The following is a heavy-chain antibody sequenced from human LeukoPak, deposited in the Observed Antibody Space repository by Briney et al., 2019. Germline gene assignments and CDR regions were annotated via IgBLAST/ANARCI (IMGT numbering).Heavy chain of an antibody. Sequence: GGSLRLSCAVSGFIFSHYTMTWVRQAPGKGLEWVSSINGSGDATLYADSVMGRFTISRDNAKNSLYLQMNSLRAEDTAVYYCARNLPAADYWGQGTLVTVSS. J-gene: IGHJ4*02. CDR3: ARNLPAADY. CDR2: INGSGDAT. CDR1: GFIFSHYT. V-gene: IGHV3-21*01. D-gene: IGHD2-2*01.